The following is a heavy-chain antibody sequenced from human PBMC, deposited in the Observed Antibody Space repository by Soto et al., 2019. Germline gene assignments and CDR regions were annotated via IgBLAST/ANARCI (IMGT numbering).Heavy chain of an antibody. J-gene: IGHJ4*02. D-gene: IGHD1-26*01. CDR1: GYTFTGYY. CDR2: INPNSGGT. CDR3: ATAKTSGPGGGTTTSFDY. Sequence: QVQLVQSRTEVKKPGASVKVSCKASGYTFTGYYMHWVRQAPGQGLEWMGWINPNSGGTNYAQKFQGWVTMTRDTSISTAYMELSRLRSDDTAVYYCATAKTSGPGGGTTTSFDYWGQGTLVTVSS. V-gene: IGHV1-2*04.